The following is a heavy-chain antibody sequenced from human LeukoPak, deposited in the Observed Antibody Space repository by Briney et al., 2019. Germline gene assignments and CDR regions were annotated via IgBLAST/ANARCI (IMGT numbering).Heavy chain of an antibody. CDR3: AKVDSGGYDLYYYYYMDV. J-gene: IGHJ6*03. V-gene: IGHV3-23*01. CDR1: GFTFSSYA. CDR2: ISGSGGST. Sequence: PGGSLRLSCAASGFTFSSYAMSWVRQAPGKGLEWVSAISGSGGSTYYADSVKGRFTISRDNSKNTLYLQMNSLRAEDTAVYYCAKVDSGGYDLYYYYYMDVWGKGTTVTISS. D-gene: IGHD5-12*01.